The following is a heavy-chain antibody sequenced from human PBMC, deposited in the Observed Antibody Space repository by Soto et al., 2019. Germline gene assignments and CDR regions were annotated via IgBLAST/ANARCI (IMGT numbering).Heavy chain of an antibody. CDR3: ARARALTIFGIV. CDR1: GFTVSSNY. D-gene: IGHD3-3*01. J-gene: IGHJ6*02. V-gene: IGHV3-53*01. Sequence: GGSLRLSCAASGFTVSSNYMSWVRQAPGKGLEWVSVIYSGGSTYYADSVKGRFTISRDNSKNTLYLQMNSLRAEDTAVYYCARARALTIFGIVWGQGTTVTVSS. CDR2: IYSGGST.